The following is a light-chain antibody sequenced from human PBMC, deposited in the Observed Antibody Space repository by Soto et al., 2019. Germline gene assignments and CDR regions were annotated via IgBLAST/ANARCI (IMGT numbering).Light chain of an antibody. CDR1: QSLSGNY. CDR3: QQYETFPRT. J-gene: IGKJ1*01. V-gene: IGKV3-20*01. CDR2: GAS. Sequence: IVLTQSPGTLSLSPGDRATLSCRASQSLSGNYLAWYQQKPGQSPRLLIYGASRRATDIPPRFSGSGSGTDFTLTITRLEPADFAVYFCQQYETFPRTFGQGTKVEVQ.